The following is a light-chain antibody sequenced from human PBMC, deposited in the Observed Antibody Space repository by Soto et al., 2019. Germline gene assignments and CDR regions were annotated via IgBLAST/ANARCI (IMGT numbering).Light chain of an antibody. CDR3: SSYTSSAPWV. J-gene: IGLJ3*02. V-gene: IGLV2-14*03. CDR2: EVS. CDR1: SSDVGGYNY. Sequence: QSALTQPASVSGSPGQSITISCTGTSSDVGGYNYVSWFQQHPGKAPKLKIYEVSNRPSGVSNRFSGSKSGYTASLTISGLQPEDEADYYCSSYTSSAPWVFGGGTKLTVL.